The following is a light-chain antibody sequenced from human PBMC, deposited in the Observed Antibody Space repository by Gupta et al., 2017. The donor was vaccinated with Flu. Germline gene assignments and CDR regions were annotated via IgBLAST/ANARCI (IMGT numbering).Light chain of an antibody. CDR1: SSNVGSNY. Sequence: QSRLPQSPSASGTPRPTVTISGSGSSSNVGSNYVYWSQQVSPTAPKLLIYRTFQRSSGVPDRFSGSKSGTSASLVISGLRSEDEADYYCAAWDDTLDGVVFGGGTKLAVL. V-gene: IGLV1-47*01. CDR2: RTF. CDR3: AAWDDTLDGVV. J-gene: IGLJ2*01.